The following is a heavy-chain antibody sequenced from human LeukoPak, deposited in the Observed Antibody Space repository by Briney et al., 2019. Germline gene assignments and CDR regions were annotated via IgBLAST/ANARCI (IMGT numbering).Heavy chain of an antibody. Sequence: PGGSLRLSCAASGFTVSSNYMSWVRQAPGKGLEWVSVIYSGGSTYYADSVKGRFTISRDNSKNTLYLQMNSLRAEDTAVYYCARGRAVVAASDSSFDPWGQGTLVTVSS. CDR2: IYSGGST. CDR3: ARGRAVVAASDSSFDP. V-gene: IGHV3-66*01. CDR1: GFTVSSNY. D-gene: IGHD2-15*01. J-gene: IGHJ5*02.